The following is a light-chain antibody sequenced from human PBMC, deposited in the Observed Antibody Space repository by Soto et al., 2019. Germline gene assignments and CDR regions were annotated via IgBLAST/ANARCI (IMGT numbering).Light chain of an antibody. V-gene: IGLV1-40*01. Sequence: QSVLTQPPSVSGAPGQRVTISCTGSSSNIGAGHDVHWYQQVPGAAPKVLISGNSNRPSGVPDRFSGSKSGTSASLAITGLQAEDEADYYCSSHNPIGTLQIFGPGTKLTVL. CDR3: SSHNPIGTLQI. J-gene: IGLJ1*01. CDR1: SSNIGAGHD. CDR2: GNS.